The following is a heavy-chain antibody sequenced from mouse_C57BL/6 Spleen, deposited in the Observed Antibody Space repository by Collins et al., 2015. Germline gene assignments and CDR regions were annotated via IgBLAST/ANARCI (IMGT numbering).Heavy chain of an antibody. J-gene: IGHJ4*01. Sequence: DVQLQESGPGLVKPSQSLSLTCTVTGYSITSDYAWNWIRQFPGNKLEWMGYISYSGSTSYNPSLKSRISITRDTSKNQFFLQLNSVTTEDTATYYCARNGLSSMDYWGQGTSVTVSS. CDR1: GYSITSDYA. CDR3: ARNGLSSMDY. CDR2: ISYSGST. D-gene: IGHD6-1*01. V-gene: IGHV3-2*02.